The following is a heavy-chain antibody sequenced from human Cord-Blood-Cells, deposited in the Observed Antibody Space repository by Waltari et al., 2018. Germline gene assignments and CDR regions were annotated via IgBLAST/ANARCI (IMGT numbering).Heavy chain of an antibody. CDR3: ARVPSNYCSSTSCHNWFDP. CDR1: GGSISSYY. J-gene: IGHJ5*02. CDR2: IYTSGST. D-gene: IGHD2-2*01. V-gene: IGHV4-4*07. Sequence: QVQLQESGPGLVKPSETLSLTCTVSGGSISSYYWSWIRQPAGKGLEWIGRIYTSGSTNHNPSLKSRVTMSVDTSKNQFSLKLSSVTAADTAVYYCARVPSNYCSSTSCHNWFDPWGQGTLVTVSS.